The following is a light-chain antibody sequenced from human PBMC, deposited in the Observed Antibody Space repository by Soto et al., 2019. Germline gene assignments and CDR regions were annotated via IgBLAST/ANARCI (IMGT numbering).Light chain of an antibody. CDR2: GAS. Sequence: IQLTQSLSSVSAAVGDRVTITCVASQDISSYLAWYHQKPGKAPKLLIYGASTLQSGVPSRFSGSGSGTDFTLTISSLQPEDFATYYCQQLDSYPLTFGGGTKVDIK. V-gene: IGKV1-9*01. CDR3: QQLDSYPLT. J-gene: IGKJ4*01. CDR1: QDISSY.